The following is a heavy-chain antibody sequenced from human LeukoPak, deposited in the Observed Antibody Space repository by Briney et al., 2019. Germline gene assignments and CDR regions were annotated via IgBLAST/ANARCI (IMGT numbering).Heavy chain of an antibody. CDR2: IIPIFGTA. CDR1: RGTFSSYA. CDR3: AREICSGGSCYPDAFDI. J-gene: IGHJ3*02. D-gene: IGHD2-15*01. Sequence: GASVKVSCKASRGTFSSYAISWVRQAPGQGLEWMGGIIPIFGTANYAQKFQGRVTITTDESTSTAYMELSSLRSEDTAVYYCAREICSGGSCYPDAFDIWGQGTMVTVSS. V-gene: IGHV1-69*05.